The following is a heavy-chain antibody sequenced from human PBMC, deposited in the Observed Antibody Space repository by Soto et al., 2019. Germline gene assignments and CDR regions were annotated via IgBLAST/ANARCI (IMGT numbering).Heavy chain of an antibody. CDR1: GFTFSNAW. CDR2: IKSKTDGGTT. D-gene: IGHD4-17*01. Sequence: EVQLVESGGGLVKPGGSLRLSCAASGFTFSNAWMNWVRQAPGKGLEWVGRIKSKTDGGTTDYAAPVKGRFTISRDDSQNTLYLQMNSLKTEDTAVYYCTRHPVLATVTTALDVWGQGTPVTVSS. CDR3: TRHPVLATVTTALDV. J-gene: IGHJ6*02. V-gene: IGHV3-15*07.